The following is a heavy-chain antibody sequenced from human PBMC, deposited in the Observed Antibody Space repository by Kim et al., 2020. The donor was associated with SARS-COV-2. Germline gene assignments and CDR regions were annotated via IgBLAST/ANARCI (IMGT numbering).Heavy chain of an antibody. CDR3: ARDAVGDCSDSTCYTGWFDS. CDR1: GGSFSDYF. J-gene: IGHJ5*01. Sequence: SETLSLTCAIYGGSFSDYFWSWIRQSPGKGLEWIGEINHSGSTNYSPALKSRVTITLDTYKNQFSRKLTSVTAADTAIYYCARDAVGDCSDSTCYTGWFDSWGQGPLVTVSS. CDR2: INHSGST. D-gene: IGHD2-2*02. V-gene: IGHV4-34*01.